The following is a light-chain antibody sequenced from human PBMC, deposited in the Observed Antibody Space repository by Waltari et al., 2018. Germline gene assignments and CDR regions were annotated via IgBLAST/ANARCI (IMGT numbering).Light chain of an antibody. CDR1: SSELGGHYH. CDR3: NSFPSSNTWV. J-gene: IGLJ3*02. Sequence: QSALTQPASVSGSPGQSITISCTGTSSELGGHYHVSWYQQHPGQAPKLLIYDVTKRPSAGSDRFAGSKSGNTASQTISVLKAEDEADYYCNSFPSSNTWVFGGGTRVTVL. CDR2: DVT. V-gene: IGLV2-14*03.